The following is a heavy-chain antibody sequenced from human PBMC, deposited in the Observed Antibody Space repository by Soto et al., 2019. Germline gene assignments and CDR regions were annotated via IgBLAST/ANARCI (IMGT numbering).Heavy chain of an antibody. CDR2: ISYDGSNK. CDR1: GFTFSSYG. V-gene: IGHV3-30*18. Sequence: QVQLVESGGGVVQPGRSLRLSCAASGFTFSSYGMHWVRQAPGKGLEWVAVISYDGSNKYYADSVKGRFTISRDNSKNTLYLQMNSLRAEDTAVYYCAKDLGYYERRGSTERGAFDIWGQGTMVTVSS. J-gene: IGHJ3*02. CDR3: AKDLGYYERRGSTERGAFDI. D-gene: IGHD3-16*01.